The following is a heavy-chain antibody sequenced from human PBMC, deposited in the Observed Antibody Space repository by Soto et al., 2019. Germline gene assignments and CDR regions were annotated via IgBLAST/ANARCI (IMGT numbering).Heavy chain of an antibody. Sequence: SETLSLTCAVYGGSFSGYYWSWIRQPPGKGLEWIGEINHSGSTNYNPSLKSRVTISVDTSKNQFSLKLSSVTAADTAVYYCVSPTYRTTSLDYWGQGTLVTVSS. CDR2: INHSGST. V-gene: IGHV4-34*01. CDR1: GGSFSGYY. CDR3: VSPTYRTTSLDY. D-gene: IGHD1-7*01. J-gene: IGHJ4*02.